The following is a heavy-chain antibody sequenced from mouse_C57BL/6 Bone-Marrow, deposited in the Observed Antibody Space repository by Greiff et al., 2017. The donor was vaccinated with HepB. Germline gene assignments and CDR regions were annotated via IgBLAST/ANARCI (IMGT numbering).Heavy chain of an antibody. V-gene: IGHV5-12*01. CDR1: GFTFSDYY. Sequence: EVKVEESGGGLVQPGGSLKLSCAASGFTFSDYYMYWVRQTPEKRLEWVAYISNGGGSTYYPDTVKGRFTISRDNAKNTLYLQMSRLKSEDTAMYYCARQATVVSYWYFDVWGTGTTVTVSS. CDR2: ISNGGGST. J-gene: IGHJ1*03. CDR3: ARQATVVSYWYFDV. D-gene: IGHD1-1*01.